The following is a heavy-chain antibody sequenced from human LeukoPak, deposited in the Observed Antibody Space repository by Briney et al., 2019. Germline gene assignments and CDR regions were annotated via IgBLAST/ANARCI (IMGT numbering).Heavy chain of an antibody. CDR1: GFTFSSYG. CDR3: AKDLYDFWSGYDRS. D-gene: IGHD3-3*01. J-gene: IGHJ4*02. Sequence: PGRSLRRSCAASGFTFSSYGMHWVRQAPGKGLEWVAVISYDGSNKYYADSVKGRFTISRDNSKNTLYLQMNSLRAEDTAVYYCAKDLYDFWSGYDRSWGQGTLVTVSS. CDR2: ISYDGSNK. V-gene: IGHV3-30*18.